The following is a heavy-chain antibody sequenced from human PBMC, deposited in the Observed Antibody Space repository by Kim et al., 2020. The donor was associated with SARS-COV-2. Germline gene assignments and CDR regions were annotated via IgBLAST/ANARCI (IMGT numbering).Heavy chain of an antibody. CDR3: ARVVQRIIAGMDV. Sequence: SETLSLTCTVSGGSINSGGFYWTWIRQHPGKGLEWIGYIYYGRSTHYNPSLRSRLSISVDTSKNQLFLRLSSVTAADTAVYYCARVVQRIIAGMDVWGQGTTVTVSS. J-gene: IGHJ6*02. CDR1: GGSINSGGFY. V-gene: IGHV4-31*03. D-gene: IGHD3-10*01. CDR2: IYYGRST.